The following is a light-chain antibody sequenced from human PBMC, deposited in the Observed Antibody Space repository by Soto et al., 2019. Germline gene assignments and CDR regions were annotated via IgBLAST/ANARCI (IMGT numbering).Light chain of an antibody. J-gene: IGKJ2*01. CDR3: QQRSNWPYT. CDR1: QSVSSY. Sequence: EIVLTQSPATLSLSPGERATLSCRASQSVSSYLAWYQQKPGRAPRLLIDDASNRATGIPARFSGSGSGTDFTLTISSLEPEDFAIYYCQQRSNWPYTFGQGTKLEIK. CDR2: DAS. V-gene: IGKV3-11*01.